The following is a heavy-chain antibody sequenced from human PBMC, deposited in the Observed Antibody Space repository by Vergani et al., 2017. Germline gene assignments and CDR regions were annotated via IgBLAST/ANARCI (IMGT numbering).Heavy chain of an antibody. Sequence: EVQLVESGGGLVKPGGSLRLSCVASGFTFSHYSMNWVRQAPGKGLEWVSSISGNNDDVYYAGSVKGRFTISRDNAKNSLYLDMSSLRAEDTAVYFCARVMYRDEASTGYRLEGMDIWGQGTTVTISS. CDR3: ARVMYRDEASTGYRLEGMDI. CDR1: GFTFSHYS. J-gene: IGHJ6*02. V-gene: IGHV3-21*01. D-gene: IGHD3-9*01. CDR2: ISGNNDDV.